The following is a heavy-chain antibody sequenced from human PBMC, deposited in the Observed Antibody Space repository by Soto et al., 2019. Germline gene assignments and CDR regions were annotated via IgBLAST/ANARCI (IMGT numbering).Heavy chain of an antibody. CDR3: ATDRGPSSGYYPSWFDP. J-gene: IGHJ5*02. V-gene: IGHV1-69*12. CDR1: GGTFSSYA. D-gene: IGHD3-22*01. Sequence: QVQLVQSGAEVKKPGSSVKVSCKASGGTFSSYAISWVRQAPGQGLEWMGEIIPIFGTANYAQKFQGRVTITADESTSTAYTDLSSLRSEDTAVYYCATDRGPSSGYYPSWFDPWGQGTLVTGSS. CDR2: IIPIFGTA.